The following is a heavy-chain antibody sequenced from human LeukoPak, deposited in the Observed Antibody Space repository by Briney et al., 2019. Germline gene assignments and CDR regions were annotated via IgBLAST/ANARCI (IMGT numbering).Heavy chain of an antibody. CDR3: VRDRPHNWFDP. CDR1: GYTFSAYY. CDR2: IKPDSGDT. Sequence: ASVKVPCKASGYTFSAYYLHWVRQAPGQGLEWIGLIKPDSGDTDYAQKFRGRVTMTRDTSITTAYMELNRLTSDDTALYYCVRDRPHNWFDPWGQGTLVTVSS. V-gene: IGHV1-2*02. J-gene: IGHJ5*02.